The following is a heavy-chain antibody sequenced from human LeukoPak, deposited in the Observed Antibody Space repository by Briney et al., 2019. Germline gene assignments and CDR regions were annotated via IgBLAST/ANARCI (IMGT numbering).Heavy chain of an antibody. V-gene: IGHV3-30*04. J-gene: IGHJ3*01. D-gene: IGHD2-2*01. CDR1: GFRFNNYA. CDR2: ISMDGIQE. Sequence: GGSLRLSCAASGFRFNNYAMHWVRQPPGTGLEWVAVISMDGIQEYYADSVKGRFSISRDNSKNTLYLQMNSLRSEDTAVYYCAREVDRYALDALDLWGQGTMVTVSS. CDR3: AREVDRYALDALDL.